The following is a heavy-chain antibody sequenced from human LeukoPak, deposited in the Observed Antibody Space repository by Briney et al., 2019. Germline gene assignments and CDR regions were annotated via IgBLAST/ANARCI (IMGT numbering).Heavy chain of an antibody. V-gene: IGHV3-30*04. CDR3: AREYGAGYYYYGMDV. J-gene: IGHJ6*02. D-gene: IGHD1-26*01. CDR1: GFTFSSYA. CDR2: ISYDGSNK. Sequence: GRSLRLSCAASGFTFSSYAMHWVRQAPGKGLEWVAVISYDGSNKYYADSVKGRFTISRDNSKNTLYLQMNSLRAEDTAVYYCAREYGAGYYYYGMDVWGQGTTVTVSS.